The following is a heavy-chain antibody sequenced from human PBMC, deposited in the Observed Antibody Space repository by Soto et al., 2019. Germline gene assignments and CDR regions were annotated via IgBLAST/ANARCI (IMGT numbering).Heavy chain of an antibody. CDR1: GGTFRSYA. Sequence: SSVKVSCNASGGTFRSYAISWVRQAPGQGLEWMGGIIPIFGTANYAQKFKGRVTITADESTSTAYMELSSLRSEDKAVYYCARGMEPGRVGLYYLDYWGQGSLVTVTS. J-gene: IGHJ4*02. CDR2: IIPIFGTA. CDR3: ARGMEPGRVGLYYLDY. D-gene: IGHD1-26*01. V-gene: IGHV1-69*13.